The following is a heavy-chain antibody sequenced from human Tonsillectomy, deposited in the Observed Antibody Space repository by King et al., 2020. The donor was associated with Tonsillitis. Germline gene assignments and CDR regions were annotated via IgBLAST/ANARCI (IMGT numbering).Heavy chain of an antibody. Sequence: QLVQSGAEVKKPGASVKVSCKASGYTFTSDGISWVRQAPGQGLEWMGWISTYYGNTIYAQSLQDRVTLTTDTFTNTAYMELRRLRSDDTAVYYCARDLVNSGIVDYCGQGTLVTVSS. CDR1: GYTFTSDG. CDR3: ARDLVNSGIVDY. CDR2: ISTYYGNT. J-gene: IGHJ4*02. V-gene: IGHV1-18*04. D-gene: IGHD1-26*01.